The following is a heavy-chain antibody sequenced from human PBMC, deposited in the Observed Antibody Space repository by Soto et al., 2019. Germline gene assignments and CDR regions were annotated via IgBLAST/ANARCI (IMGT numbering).Heavy chain of an antibody. CDR2: IFSNDEK. Sequence: SGPTLVNPTETLTLTCTVSGFSLSNARMGVSWIRQPPGKALEWLAHIFSNDEKSYSTSLKSRLTISKDTSKSQVVLTMTNMDPVDTATYYCARTALRSWNKVSTSLVGWFDPWGQGTLVTVSS. CDR3: ARTALRSWNKVSTSLVGWFDP. V-gene: IGHV2-26*01. D-gene: IGHD1-1*01. CDR1: GFSLSNARMG. J-gene: IGHJ5*02.